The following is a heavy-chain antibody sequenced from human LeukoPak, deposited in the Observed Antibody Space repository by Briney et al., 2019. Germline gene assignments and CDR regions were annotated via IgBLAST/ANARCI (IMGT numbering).Heavy chain of an antibody. V-gene: IGHV4-39*07. D-gene: IGHD2-15*01. CDR3: ARRPPRACSGGSCEPNRDNWFDP. CDR2: INHSGST. CDR1: GGSISSSSYY. Sequence: SETLSLTCTVSGGSISSSSYYWGWIRQPPGKGLEWIGEINHSGSTNYNPSLKSRVTISVDTSKNQFSLKLSSVTAADTAVYYCARRPPRACSGGSCEPNRDNWFDPWGQGTLVTVSS. J-gene: IGHJ5*02.